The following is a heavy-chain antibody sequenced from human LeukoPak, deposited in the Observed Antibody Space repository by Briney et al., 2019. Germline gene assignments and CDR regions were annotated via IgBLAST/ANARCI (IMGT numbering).Heavy chain of an antibody. J-gene: IGHJ5*02. CDR1: GGSFSSYY. CDR3: ARGPTSGCSSTSCYTGWFDP. D-gene: IGHD2-2*02. Sequence: SETLSLTCAVYGGSFSSYYWSWIRQPPGKGLEWIGEINHSGSTNYNPSLKSRVTISVDTSKNQFSLKLSSVTAADTAVYYCARGPTSGCSSTSCYTGWFDPWGQGTLVTVSS. V-gene: IGHV4-34*01. CDR2: INHSGST.